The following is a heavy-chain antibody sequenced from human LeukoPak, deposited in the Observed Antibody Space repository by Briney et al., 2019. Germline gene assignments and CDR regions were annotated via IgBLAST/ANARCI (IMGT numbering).Heavy chain of an antibody. CDR3: ARAGYSGYPS. CDR1: GVSFSGYY. Sequence: SETLSLTCAVYGVSFSGYYWSWIRQPPGKGLEWIGEINHSGSTNYNPSLKSRVTISVDTSKNQFSLKLSSVTAADTAVYYCARAGYSGYPSWGQGTLVTVSS. CDR2: INHSGST. D-gene: IGHD5-12*01. J-gene: IGHJ4*02. V-gene: IGHV4-34*01.